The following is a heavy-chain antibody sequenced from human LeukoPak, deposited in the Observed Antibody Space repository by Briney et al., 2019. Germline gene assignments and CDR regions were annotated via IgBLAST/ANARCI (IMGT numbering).Heavy chain of an antibody. CDR2: IHTSGST. CDR1: GGSITSGNYY. CDR3: ARDLMGLLNWFDP. V-gene: IGHV4-61*09. D-gene: IGHD2-21*02. J-gene: IGHJ5*02. Sequence: PSETLSLTCTVSGGSITSGNYYWSWIRQPAGKGLEWIGHIHTSGSTNYNPSLKSRVTISVDTSKNQFSLKLSSVTAADTAVYYCARDLMGLLNWFDPWGQGTLVTVSS.